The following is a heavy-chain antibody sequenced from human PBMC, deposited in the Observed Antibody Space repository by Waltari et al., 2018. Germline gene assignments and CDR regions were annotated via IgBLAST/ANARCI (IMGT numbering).Heavy chain of an antibody. D-gene: IGHD3-10*01. CDR3: ARVLERVVRGPFDY. Sequence: QVQLVESGGGVVQPGRSLRLSCAASGFTFSSYAMHWVRQAPGKGLEWVAVISYDGSNKYYADSVKGRFTISRDNSKNTLYLQMNSLRAEDTAVYYCARVLERVVRGPFDYWGQGTLVTVSS. CDR2: ISYDGSNK. J-gene: IGHJ4*02. V-gene: IGHV3-30*01. CDR1: GFTFSSYA.